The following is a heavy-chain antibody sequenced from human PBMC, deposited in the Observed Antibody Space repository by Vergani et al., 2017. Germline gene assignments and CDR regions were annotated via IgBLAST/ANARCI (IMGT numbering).Heavy chain of an antibody. J-gene: IGHJ6*02. CDR1: GGTFSSYA. Sequence: QVKLVQSGAEVKKPGSSVKVSCKASGGTFSSYASSGVRQAPGQGREWMGRIIPIFGTANYAQKFQGRVTITADESTSTAYMELSSLRSEDTAVYYCARAKDTAMVSWYYGMDVWGQGTTVTVSS. CDR2: IIPIFGTA. V-gene: IGHV1-69*13. CDR3: ARAKDTAMVSWYYGMDV. D-gene: IGHD5-18*01.